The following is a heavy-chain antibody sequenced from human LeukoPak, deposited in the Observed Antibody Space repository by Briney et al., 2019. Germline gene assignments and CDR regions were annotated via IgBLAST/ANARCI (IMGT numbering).Heavy chain of an antibody. CDR3: ARGGWYGISKTDY. D-gene: IGHD6-19*01. V-gene: IGHV3-7*01. Sequence: GGSLRLSCAASGFTFSSYWMSWVRQAPGKGLEWVANIKQDGSEKYYVDSVKGRFTISRDNAKNSLYLQMNSLRAEDTAVYYCARGGWYGISKTDYWGQGTLVTVSS. CDR2: IKQDGSEK. J-gene: IGHJ4*02. CDR1: GFTFSSYW.